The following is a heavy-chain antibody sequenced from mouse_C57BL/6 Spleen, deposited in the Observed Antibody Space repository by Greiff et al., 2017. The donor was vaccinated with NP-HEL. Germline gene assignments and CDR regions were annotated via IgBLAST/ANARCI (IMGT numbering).Heavy chain of an antibody. CDR3: ARQNYYGSSPRYFDV. V-gene: IGHV5-6*02. CDR2: ISSGGSYT. D-gene: IGHD1-1*01. CDR1: GFTFSSYG. Sequence: DVKLVESGGDLVKPGGSLKLSCAASGFTFSSYGMSWVRQTPDKRLEWVATISSGGSYTYYPDSVKGRFTISRDNAKNTLYLQMNSLKSEDTAMYYCARQNYYGSSPRYFDVWGTGTTVTVSS. J-gene: IGHJ1*03.